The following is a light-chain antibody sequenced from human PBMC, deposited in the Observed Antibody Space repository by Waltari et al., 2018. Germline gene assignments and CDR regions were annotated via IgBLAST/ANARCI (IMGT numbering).Light chain of an antibody. CDR3: QQRSNWTPHT. J-gene: IGKJ2*01. V-gene: IGKV3-11*01. CDR2: DAS. Sequence: EIVLTQSPDTLSLSPGETATLSCRASQSVGSYLAWYQHKPGQPPRLLIYDASNTATRVPARFRGSGSGTDFTLTISSLEAADFAVYYCQQRSNWTPHTFGQGARLEIK. CDR1: QSVGSY.